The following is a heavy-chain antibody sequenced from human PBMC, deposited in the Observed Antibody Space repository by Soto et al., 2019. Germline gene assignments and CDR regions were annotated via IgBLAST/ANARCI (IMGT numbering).Heavy chain of an antibody. CDR3: ARAVFRGDSSGYYPPFGMDV. J-gene: IGHJ6*02. CDR1: GGTFSSYA. Sequence: GASVKVSCKASGGTFSSYAISWVRQAPGQGLEWMGGIIPIFGTANYAQKFQGRVTITADKSTSTAYMELSSLRSEDTAVYYCARAVFRGDSSGYYPPFGMDVWGQGTTVTSP. D-gene: IGHD3-22*01. V-gene: IGHV1-69*06. CDR2: IIPIFGTA.